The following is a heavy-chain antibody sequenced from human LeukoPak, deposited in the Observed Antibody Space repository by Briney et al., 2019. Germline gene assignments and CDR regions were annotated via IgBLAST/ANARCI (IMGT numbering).Heavy chain of an antibody. Sequence: PGGSLRLSCAASGFTVSSNYMSWVRQAPGKGLEWVAVISYDGSNKYYADSVKGRFTISRDNSKNTLYLQMNSLRAEDTAVYYCAKEHYDSGMFEYYFDYWGQGTLVTVSS. CDR1: GFTVSSNY. D-gene: IGHD3-22*01. CDR2: ISYDGSNK. V-gene: IGHV3-30*18. CDR3: AKEHYDSGMFEYYFDY. J-gene: IGHJ4*02.